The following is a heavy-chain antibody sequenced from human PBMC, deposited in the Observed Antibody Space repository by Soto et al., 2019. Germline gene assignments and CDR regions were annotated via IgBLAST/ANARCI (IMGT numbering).Heavy chain of an antibody. V-gene: IGHV4-34*01. Sequence: SETLSLTCAVYGGSFSGYYWSWIRQPPGKGLEWIGEITHSGSTNYNPSLQGRVTISVDTSKNQFSLKLSSVTAADTAVYYCARGGREWLLYYYYGMDVWGQGTTVTVSS. D-gene: IGHD3-3*01. CDR3: ARGGREWLLYYYYGMDV. CDR2: ITHSGST. CDR1: GGSFSGYY. J-gene: IGHJ6*02.